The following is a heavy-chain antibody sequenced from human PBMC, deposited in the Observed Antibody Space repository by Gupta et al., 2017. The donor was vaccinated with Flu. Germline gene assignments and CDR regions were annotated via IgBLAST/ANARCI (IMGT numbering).Heavy chain of an antibody. CDR3: ARGGSGPSTEYFQY. V-gene: IGHV1-18*04. J-gene: IGHJ1*01. CDR2: INGYSGNT. Sequence: QVQLVQSGAGVKKPGASVKVSCQTSGYTFTNYGVSWVRQAPGRGLEWMGWINGYSGNTNYARKFQGRVTMTTDTSTGTAYMELRSLTSDDTAVYFCARGGSGPSTEYFQYWGQGTLVTVSS. CDR1: GYTFTNYG. D-gene: IGHD6-6*01.